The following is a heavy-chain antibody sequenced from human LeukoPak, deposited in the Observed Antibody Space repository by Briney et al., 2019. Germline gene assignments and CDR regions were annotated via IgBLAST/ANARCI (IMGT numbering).Heavy chain of an antibody. CDR2: IYPGDSDT. D-gene: IGHD1-1*01. Sequence: GESLKISCKGSGYSFTSYWIGWVGQMPGKGLEWRGIIYPGDSDTRYSPSFQGGVTISADKSISTAYLQWSSLKASDTAMYSCARQGYRPLSLGSSMDVWGQGTTVTVSS. CDR3: ARQGYRPLSLGSSMDV. CDR1: GYSFTSYW. J-gene: IGHJ6*02. V-gene: IGHV5-51*01.